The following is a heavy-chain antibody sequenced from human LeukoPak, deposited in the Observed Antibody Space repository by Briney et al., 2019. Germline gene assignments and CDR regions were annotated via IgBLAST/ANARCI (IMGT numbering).Heavy chain of an antibody. J-gene: IGHJ4*02. V-gene: IGHV3-7*01. CDR2: IKQDGSEK. D-gene: IGHD1-26*01. CDR3: ARAKWELRVLLGY. CDR1: GFTFSSYW. Sequence: GGPLRLSCAASGFTFSSYWMSWVRQAPGKGLEWVANIKQDGSEKYYVDSVKGRFIISRDNAKNSLYLQMNSLRAEDTAVYYCARAKWELRVLLGYWGQGTLVTVSS.